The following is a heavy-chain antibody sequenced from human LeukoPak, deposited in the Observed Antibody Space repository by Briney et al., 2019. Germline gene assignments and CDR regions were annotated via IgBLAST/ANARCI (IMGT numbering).Heavy chain of an antibody. D-gene: IGHD3-10*01. CDR1: GFPFSSYA. Sequence: PGGSLRLSCAASGFPFSSYAMSWLRQAPGKGLEWVSAISGITYYADSVKGRFTISRDNAKNSLYLQMNSLRAEDTAVYYCARAYYFDSRNYYNPRSSFDYWGQGTLVTVSS. V-gene: IGHV3-23*01. J-gene: IGHJ4*02. CDR3: ARAYYFDSRNYYNPRSSFDY. CDR2: ISGIT.